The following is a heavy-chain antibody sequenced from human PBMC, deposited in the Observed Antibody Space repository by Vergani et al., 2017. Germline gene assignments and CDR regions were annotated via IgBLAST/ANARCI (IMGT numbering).Heavy chain of an antibody. CDR1: GFTFSSYG. Sequence: QVQLVESGGGVVQPGRSLRLSCAASGFTFSSYGMHWVRQAPGKGLEWVAVIWYDGSNKYYADSVKGRFTIARDNSKITLYLQMNSLRAEDTAVYYCAREMARITMVRGVIITVPFDYWGQGTLVTVSS. CDR3: AREMARITMVRGVIITVPFDY. V-gene: IGHV3-33*01. D-gene: IGHD3-10*01. J-gene: IGHJ4*02. CDR2: IWYDGSNK.